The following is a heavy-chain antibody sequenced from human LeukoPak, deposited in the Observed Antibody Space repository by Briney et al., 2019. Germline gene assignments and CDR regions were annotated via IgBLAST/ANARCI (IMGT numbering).Heavy chain of an antibody. V-gene: IGHV4-39*02. J-gene: IGHJ4*02. CDR2: IYYSGST. CDR1: GGSISNSSYY. Sequence: PSETLSLTCTVSGGSISNSSYYWGWIRQPPGKGLEWIGSIYYSGSTYYNPSLKSRVTISVDTSKNHFSLRLSSVTTADTAVYYCARVGPFFDYWGQGILVTVSS. CDR3: ARVGPFFDY.